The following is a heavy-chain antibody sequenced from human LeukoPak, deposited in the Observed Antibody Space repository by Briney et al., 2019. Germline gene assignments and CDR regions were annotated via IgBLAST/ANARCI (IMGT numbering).Heavy chain of an antibody. D-gene: IGHD4-11*01. CDR1: GDTFSSYG. J-gene: IGHJ3*02. CDR3: ARIDYSNAFDI. CDR2: MNPNTGNT. V-gene: IGHV1-8*03. Sequence: ASVKVSCKASGDTFSSYGINWVRQATGQGLEWMGWMNPNTGNTGYAQKLQGRVTITGNTSISTAYMELSSLRSEDTAVYYCARIDYSNAFDIWGQGTMVTVSS.